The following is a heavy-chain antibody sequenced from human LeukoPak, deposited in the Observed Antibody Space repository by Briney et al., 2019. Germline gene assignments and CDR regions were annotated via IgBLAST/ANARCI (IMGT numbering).Heavy chain of an antibody. CDR3: ARDYDWAFDF. Sequence: GGSLRFSCAASGFPFSSHVLSWVRQAPGKGLEWIAYINHNGEAIYYPDFVKGRFIISRDNAKNSLFLQMNDLRDEDTAVYYCARDYDWAFDFWGQGTLVTVSS. D-gene: IGHD3-9*01. CDR2: INHNGEAI. CDR1: GFPFSSHV. J-gene: IGHJ4*02. V-gene: IGHV3-48*02.